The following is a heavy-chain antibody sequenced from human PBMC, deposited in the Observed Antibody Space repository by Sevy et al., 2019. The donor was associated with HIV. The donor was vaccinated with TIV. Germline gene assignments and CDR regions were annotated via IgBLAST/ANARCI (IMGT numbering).Heavy chain of an antibody. CDR3: AKSTRIVVVTFDY. CDR1: GFTFSSYG. CDR2: ISYDGSNK. J-gene: IGHJ4*02. D-gene: IGHD3-22*01. Sequence: GGSLRLSCAASGFTFSSYGMHWVRQAPGKGLEWVAVISYDGSNKHYADSVKGRFTISRDNSKNTLYLQMNSLRAEDTALYYCAKSTRIVVVTFDYWGQGTLVTVSS. V-gene: IGHV3-30*18.